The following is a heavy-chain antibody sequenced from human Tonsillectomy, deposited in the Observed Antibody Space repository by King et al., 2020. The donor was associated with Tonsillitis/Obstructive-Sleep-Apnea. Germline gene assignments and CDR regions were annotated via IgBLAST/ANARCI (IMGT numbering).Heavy chain of an antibody. CDR1: GFIFSSYS. Sequence: VQLVESGGGVVQPGRSLRLSCAASGFIFSSYSMHWVRQAPGKGLEWVASISYDGSNKDYRDSVKGRFTISRDNSKKRVYLQMNSLRAGDTALYYCARGLSLRPTTPQHSWGQGALVTVSS. CDR3: ARGLSLRPTTPQHS. CDR2: ISYDGSNK. V-gene: IGHV3-30*04. J-gene: IGHJ4*02. D-gene: IGHD6-6*01.